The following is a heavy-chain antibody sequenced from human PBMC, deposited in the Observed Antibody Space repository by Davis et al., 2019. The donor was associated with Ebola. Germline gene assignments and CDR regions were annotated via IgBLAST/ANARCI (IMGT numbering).Heavy chain of an antibody. Sequence: HSQTLSLTCAISGDSVPSGGWNWIRQSPSRGLEWLGRTYYTSKWYNDYAVSMESRIIVNPDTSKNQFSLQLTSVTPEDTAVYYCARGWLRTGFDYWGQGTLVIVSS. CDR2: TYYTSKWYN. CDR3: ARGWLRTGFDY. CDR1: GDSVPSGG. J-gene: IGHJ4*02. D-gene: IGHD5-12*01. V-gene: IGHV6-1*01.